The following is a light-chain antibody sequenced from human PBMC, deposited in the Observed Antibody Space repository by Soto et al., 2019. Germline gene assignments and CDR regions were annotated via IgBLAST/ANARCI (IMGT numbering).Light chain of an antibody. CDR1: QSVSSSY. CDR3: QQYGSSLRPL. J-gene: IGKJ3*01. Sequence: EIVLTQSPGTLSLSPGERATLSCRASQSVSSSYLAWYQQKPGQAPRLLIYGASSRATGIPDRFSGSGSGTDFTLTISRLEPEDFAVYYCQQYGSSLRPLFGPGTKVDIK. V-gene: IGKV3-20*01. CDR2: GAS.